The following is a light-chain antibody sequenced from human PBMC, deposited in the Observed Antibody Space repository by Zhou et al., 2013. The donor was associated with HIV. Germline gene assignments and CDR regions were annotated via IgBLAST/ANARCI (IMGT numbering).Light chain of an antibody. CDR2: KAS. CDR1: QNIDRW. J-gene: IGKJ1*01. Sequence: DIQMTQIPSTLSASVGDRVTITCRASQNIDRWLAWYQQKPGKAPKLLIYKASSLESGVPSRFSGSGSGTEFTLTISSLQPDDFATYYCQQYNSYSRTFGQGTKVEIK. V-gene: IGKV1-5*03. CDR3: QQYNSYSRT.